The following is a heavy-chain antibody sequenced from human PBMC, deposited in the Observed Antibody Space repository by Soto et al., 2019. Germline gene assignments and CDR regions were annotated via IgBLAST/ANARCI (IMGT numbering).Heavy chain of an antibody. V-gene: IGHV1-45*02. CDR3: ASTIVGDAFDI. D-gene: IGHD1-26*01. CDR1: GYTFTYRY. J-gene: IGHJ3*02. Sequence: GASVKVSCKASGYTFTYRYLHWVRQAPGQALEWMGWITPFNGNTNYAQKFQDRVTITRDRSMSTAYMELSSLRSEDTAMYYCASTIVGDAFDIWGQGTMVTVSS. CDR2: ITPFNGNT.